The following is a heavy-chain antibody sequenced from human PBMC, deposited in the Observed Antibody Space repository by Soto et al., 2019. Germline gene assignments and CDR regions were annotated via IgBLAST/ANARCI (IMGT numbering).Heavy chain of an antibody. V-gene: IGHV4-31*03. CDR1: GGSISSGGYY. J-gene: IGHJ4*02. Sequence: SETLSLTCTVSGGSISSGGYYWSWIRQHPGKGLEWIGYIYYSGSTYYNPSLKSRVTISVDTSKNQFPLQLTSVTAADTAVYFCATLRGLGVVSPYFDYWGQGLMVTVSS. CDR3: ATLRGLGVVSPYFDY. CDR2: IYYSGST. D-gene: IGHD3-3*01.